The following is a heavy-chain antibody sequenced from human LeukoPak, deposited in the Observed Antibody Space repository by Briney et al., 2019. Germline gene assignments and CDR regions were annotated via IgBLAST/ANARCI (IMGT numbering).Heavy chain of an antibody. J-gene: IGHJ4*02. V-gene: IGHV1-18*01. D-gene: IGHD6-19*01. CDR3: ARHSPIAVPGRGVDY. CDR2: ISAYNGHT. Sequence: ASVKVSCKASGYTFTSCGISWVRQAPGQGLEWMGWISAYNGHTNYAQKLQGRVTMTTDTSTSTAYMELRSLRSDDTAVYYCARHSPIAVPGRGVDYWGQGTLVTVSS. CDR1: GYTFTSCG.